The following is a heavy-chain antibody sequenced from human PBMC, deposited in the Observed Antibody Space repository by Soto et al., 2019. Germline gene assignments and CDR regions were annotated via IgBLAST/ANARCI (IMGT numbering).Heavy chain of an antibody. V-gene: IGHV4-30-2*01. Sequence: LSLTCAVSGGSISSGGYSWSWIRQPPGKGLEWIGYIYDSGSTYYNPSLKSRVTISVDRSKNQFSLNLNSVAAADTAVYYCARGALRWSTSWDFDYWGQGILVPVSS. J-gene: IGHJ4*02. CDR2: IYDSGST. CDR1: GGSISSGGYS. CDR3: ARGALRWSTSWDFDY. D-gene: IGHD4-17*01.